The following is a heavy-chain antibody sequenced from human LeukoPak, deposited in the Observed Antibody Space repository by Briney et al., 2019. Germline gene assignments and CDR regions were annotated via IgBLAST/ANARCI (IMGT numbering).Heavy chain of an antibody. CDR3: AKDRESTMVRGVISPFDY. V-gene: IGHV3-30*18. Sequence: QPGGSLRLSCAASGFTFSSYGMHWVPQAPGKGLEGVAVISYDGSNKYYADSVKGRFTISRDNSKNTLYLQMNSLRAEDTAVYYCAKDRESTMVRGVISPFDYWGQGTLVTVSS. CDR2: ISYDGSNK. D-gene: IGHD3-10*01. J-gene: IGHJ4*02. CDR1: GFTFSSYG.